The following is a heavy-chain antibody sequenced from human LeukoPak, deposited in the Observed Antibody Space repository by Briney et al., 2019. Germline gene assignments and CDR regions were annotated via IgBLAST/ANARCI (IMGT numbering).Heavy chain of an antibody. D-gene: IGHD3-9*01. CDR1: GYTFTGYY. CDR3: ARGPPVLRYFDWPDFDY. J-gene: IGHJ4*02. CDR2: INPNSGGT. Sequence: ASVKVSCKASGYTFTGYYMHWVRQAPGQGLEWMGRINPNSGGTNYAQKFQGRVTMTRDTSISTAYMELSRLRSDDTAVYYCARGPPVLRYFDWPDFDYWGQGTLVTVSS. V-gene: IGHV1-2*06.